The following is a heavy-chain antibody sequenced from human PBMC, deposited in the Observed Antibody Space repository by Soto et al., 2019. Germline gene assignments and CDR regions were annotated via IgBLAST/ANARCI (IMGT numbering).Heavy chain of an antibody. CDR2: INHSGST. J-gene: IGHJ4*02. Sequence: SETLSLTGAVYGGSFSGYYWSLIRQPPGKGLEWIGEINHSGSTNYNPSLKSRVTISVDTSKNQFSLKLSSVTAADTAVYYCARGKAGRQHTKDIAAAGRFDYWGQGTLVNVSS. V-gene: IGHV4-34*01. CDR3: ARGKAGRQHTKDIAAAGRFDY. CDR1: GGSFSGYY. D-gene: IGHD6-13*01.